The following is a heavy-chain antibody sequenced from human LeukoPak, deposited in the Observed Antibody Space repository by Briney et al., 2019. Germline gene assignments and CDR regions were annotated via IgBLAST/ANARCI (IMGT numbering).Heavy chain of an antibody. V-gene: IGHV1-46*03. J-gene: IGHJ6*03. CDR2: INPSGGST. CDR1: GYTFTSYY. Sequence: ASVKVSCKASGYTFTSYYTHWLRQAPGQGLEWKGIINPSGGSTSYAQKFQGRVTMTRDTSTSTVYMELSSLRSEDTAVYYCARSAYCGGDCYSNYYYYYYMDVWGKGTTVTVSS. D-gene: IGHD2-21*01. CDR3: ARSAYCGGDCYSNYYYYYYMDV.